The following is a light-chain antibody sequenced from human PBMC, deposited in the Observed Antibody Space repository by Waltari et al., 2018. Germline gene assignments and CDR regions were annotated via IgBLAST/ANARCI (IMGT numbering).Light chain of an antibody. CDR1: NSDVGNYNL. Sequence: QSALTQPASVSGTPGQSITISCTGTNSDVGNYNLVSWYQHPPGEAPKLMICEVIKRPSGVSNRFSDSKSGNTASLTISGRQAEDEADYYCCSYAGSGTYVFGTGTKVTVL. V-gene: IGLV2-23*02. J-gene: IGLJ1*01. CDR2: EVI. CDR3: CSYAGSGTYV.